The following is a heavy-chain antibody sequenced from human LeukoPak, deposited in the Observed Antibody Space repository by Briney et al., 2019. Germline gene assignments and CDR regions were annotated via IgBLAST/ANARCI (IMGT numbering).Heavy chain of an antibody. CDR2: IYPGDSDT. J-gene: IGHJ4*02. CDR1: GSRFTSYW. V-gene: IGHV5-51*01. Sequence: GESLKISCKGSGSRFTSYWIGWVRQMPGKGLECRGIIYPGDSDTRYSPSFQGQVTISADQSISTAYLQWSSLKASDTAMYYCARRLYYASGSYSGYWGQGTLVTVSS. CDR3: ARRLYYASGSYSGY. D-gene: IGHD3-10*01.